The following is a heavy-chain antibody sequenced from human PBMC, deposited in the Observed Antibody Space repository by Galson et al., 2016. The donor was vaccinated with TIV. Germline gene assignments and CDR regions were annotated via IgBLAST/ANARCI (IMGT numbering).Heavy chain of an antibody. V-gene: IGHV3-23*01. J-gene: IGHJ4*02. CDR2: ISGSGGDT. Sequence: SLRLSCAASGFTFSTYAMSWVRQAPEKGLEWVSSISGSGGDTYYADSVKGRFTISRDNSKNTAYLQMSSLIADDTAFYYCAKNSEWLRWYYFDYWGQGTLVTVSS. CDR1: GFTFSTYA. D-gene: IGHD5-12*01. CDR3: AKNSEWLRWYYFDY.